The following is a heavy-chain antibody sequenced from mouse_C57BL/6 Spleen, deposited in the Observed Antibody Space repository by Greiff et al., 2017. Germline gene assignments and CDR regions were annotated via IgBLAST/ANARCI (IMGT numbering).Heavy chain of an antibody. Sequence: QVQLKESGPELVKPGASVKISCKASGYAFSSSWMNWVKQRPGKGLEWIGRIYPGDGDTNYNGKFKGKATLTADKSSSTAYMQLSSLTSEDSAVYFCARMTAQAPDFDYWGQGTTLTVSS. CDR1: GYAFSSSW. J-gene: IGHJ2*01. CDR3: ARMTAQAPDFDY. CDR2: IYPGDGDT. D-gene: IGHD3-2*02. V-gene: IGHV1-82*01.